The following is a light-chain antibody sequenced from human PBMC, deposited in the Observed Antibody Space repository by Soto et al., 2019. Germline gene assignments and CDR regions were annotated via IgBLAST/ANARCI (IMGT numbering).Light chain of an antibody. J-gene: IGKJ2*01. Sequence: EIVLTQSPATLSLSPGERATLSCSASQSVSSSLAWYQQKPGQAPRLLIYDVSNRATDIPARYSGSGSGTDFTLSINSLEPEDFAVYYRQQRSNWPRTFGQGTKLEIK. CDR1: QSVSSS. V-gene: IGKV3-11*01. CDR3: QQRSNWPRT. CDR2: DVS.